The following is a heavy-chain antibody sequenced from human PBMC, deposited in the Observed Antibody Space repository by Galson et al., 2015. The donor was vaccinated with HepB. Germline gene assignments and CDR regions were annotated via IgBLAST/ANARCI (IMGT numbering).Heavy chain of an antibody. Sequence: SLRLSCAASGFTLSDSHIHWVRQASGKGLEWVGHVRRQTDNYATAYGASVRGRFTISRDDSIDTAYLQMNSLKIEDTGIYYCTRQTDSCHDYWGQGTLVTVSS. V-gene: IGHV3-73*01. CDR3: TRQTDSCHDY. D-gene: IGHD2-2*01. J-gene: IGHJ4*02. CDR1: GFTLSDSH. CDR2: VRRQTDNYAT.